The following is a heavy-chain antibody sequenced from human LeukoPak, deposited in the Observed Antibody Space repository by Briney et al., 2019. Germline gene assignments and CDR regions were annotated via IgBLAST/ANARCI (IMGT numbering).Heavy chain of an antibody. V-gene: IGHV3-53*01. CDR2: LYSDGNT. Sequence: QPGESLRLSCAASGFTVITNDMTWVRQAPRKGLTWVSVLYSDGNTKYADSVQGRFAISRDNSKNTLYLEMNSLGPDDTAVYYCARGVEPLAANTLAYWGQGTLVTVSS. D-gene: IGHD1-14*01. CDR1: GFTVITND. CDR3: ARGVEPLAANTLAY. J-gene: IGHJ4*02.